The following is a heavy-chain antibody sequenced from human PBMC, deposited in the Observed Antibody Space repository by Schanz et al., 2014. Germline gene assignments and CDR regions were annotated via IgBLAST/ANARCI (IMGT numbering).Heavy chain of an antibody. D-gene: IGHD5-12*01. CDR3: ARGGGPEDVFDI. V-gene: IGHV1-69*04. CDR1: GYTFSSYG. J-gene: IGHJ3*02. CDR2: IIPILGIA. Sequence: QVQLVQSGAEVKKPGASVKVSCKTSGYTFSSYGITWVRQAPGQGLEWMGRIIPILGIANYAQNFQGRVTITADKSPRTANLKVTGMRSDDTAVYCCARGGGPEDVFDIWGQGTMLTVSS.